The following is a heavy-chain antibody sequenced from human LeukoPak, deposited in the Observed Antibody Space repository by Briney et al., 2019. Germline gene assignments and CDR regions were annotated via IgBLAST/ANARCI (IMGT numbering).Heavy chain of an antibody. CDR3: ARRRFVRGPDVVNPCDY. V-gene: IGHV4-39*01. Sequence: PSETLSLTCTVSAGSISSTFYYWGWIRQPPGKGLEWIGRINYSGSTYYNPSLKSRVTISVDTSKNQFSLKLSSVTAADTAVYYCARRRFVRGPDVVNPCDYWGQGTLVTVSS. J-gene: IGHJ4*02. CDR2: INYSGST. CDR1: AGSISSTFYY. D-gene: IGHD2-8*01.